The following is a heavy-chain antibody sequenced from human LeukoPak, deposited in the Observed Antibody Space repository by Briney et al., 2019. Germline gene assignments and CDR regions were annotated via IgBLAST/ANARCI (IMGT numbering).Heavy chain of an antibody. D-gene: IGHD5-24*01. CDR1: GITFDSHW. V-gene: IGHV3-7*03. CDR3: ARDGDGYNFPFDY. J-gene: IGHJ4*02. Sequence: GGSLRLSCAASGITFDSHWMSWIRQAPGKGLEWVANIKQDESGKYYVDSVKGRFTISRDNAKKSLYLQMNSLRAEDTAVYYCARDGDGYNFPFDYWGQGTLVTVSS. CDR2: IKQDESGK.